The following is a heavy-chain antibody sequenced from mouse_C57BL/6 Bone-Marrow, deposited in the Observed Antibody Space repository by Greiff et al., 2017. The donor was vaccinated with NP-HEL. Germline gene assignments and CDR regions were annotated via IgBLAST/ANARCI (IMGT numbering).Heavy chain of an antibody. CDR3: AREGSNFDY. CDR2: ISDAGSYT. Sequence: EVKLVESGGGFVKPGGSLKLSCAASGFTFSSYAMSWVRQTPEQRLEWVATISDAGSYTYYPDNVKGRVTISGDNSHNNLYLQMSRLTSEDSAVSYCAREGSNFDYWGQGTTLTVSS. J-gene: IGHJ2*01. D-gene: IGHD1-1*02. V-gene: IGHV5-4*01. CDR1: GFTFSSYA.